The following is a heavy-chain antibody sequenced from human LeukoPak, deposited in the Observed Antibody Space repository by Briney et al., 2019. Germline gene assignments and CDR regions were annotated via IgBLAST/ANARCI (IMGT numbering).Heavy chain of an antibody. CDR2: ISSSGSTI. CDR3: AKVESRTGGCYHFDY. J-gene: IGHJ4*02. D-gene: IGHD1-26*01. CDR1: GFTFSDYY. Sequence: GGSLRLSCAASGFTFSDYYMSWIRQAPGKGLEWVSYISSSGSTIYYADSVKGRFTISRDNSKNTLYLQMNSLRAEDTAVYYCAKVESRTGGCYHFDYWGQGTLVTVSS. V-gene: IGHV3-11*01.